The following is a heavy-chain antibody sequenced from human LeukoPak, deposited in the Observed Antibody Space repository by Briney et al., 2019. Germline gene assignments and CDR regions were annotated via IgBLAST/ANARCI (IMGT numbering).Heavy chain of an antibody. D-gene: IGHD3-22*01. Sequence: KSKTDGGTTDYAAPVKGRFTISRDDSKNTLYLQMNSLKTEDTAVYYCTTFSGYYASDAFDIWGQGTMVTVSS. V-gene: IGHV3-15*01. CDR3: TTFSGYYASDAFDI. CDR2: KSKTDGGTT. J-gene: IGHJ3*02.